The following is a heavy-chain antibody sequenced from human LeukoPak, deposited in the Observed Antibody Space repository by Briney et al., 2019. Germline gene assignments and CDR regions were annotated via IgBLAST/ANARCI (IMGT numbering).Heavy chain of an antibody. CDR3: SRGLDSRRLGY. CDR1: GASFNSDDQY. Sequence: SETLSLTCTVSGASFNSDDQYWNWIRQSPGKGLEWIGSIHPSGMLYNNPSLESRVTMSRDTSKNRFSLNLNSVTAADTAVYFCSRGLDSRRLGYWGQGILVTVSS. J-gene: IGHJ4*02. V-gene: IGHV4-31*03. CDR2: IHPSGML. D-gene: IGHD3-22*01.